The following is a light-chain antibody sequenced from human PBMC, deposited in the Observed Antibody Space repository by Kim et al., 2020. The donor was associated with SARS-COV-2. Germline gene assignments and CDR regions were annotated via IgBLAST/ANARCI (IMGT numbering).Light chain of an antibody. CDR1: QSVSSF. Sequence: EIALTQSPATLSLSPGERATLSCRASQSVSSFLVWYQQKPGQPPRLLIYDASKRATGIPARFSGSGSGTDFTLTISSLEPEDFAVYYCQQRSYWPLTFGGGTKVDIK. J-gene: IGKJ4*01. CDR3: QQRSYWPLT. V-gene: IGKV3-11*01. CDR2: DAS.